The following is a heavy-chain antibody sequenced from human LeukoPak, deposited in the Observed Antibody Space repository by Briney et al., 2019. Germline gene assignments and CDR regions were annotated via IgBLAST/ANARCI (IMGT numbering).Heavy chain of an antibody. CDR3: ATDRNWFDP. V-gene: IGHV3-15*01. Sequence: PGGSLRLSCAASGFTFNTAYMSWLRQTPWKGLEWVGRLKSRSQGGTADYAAPVKGRFTISRDDSKNTLYLKMNSLKIEETGVYYCATDRNWFDPWGQGTLVTV. CDR1: GFTFNTAY. CDR2: LKSRSQGGTA. J-gene: IGHJ5*02.